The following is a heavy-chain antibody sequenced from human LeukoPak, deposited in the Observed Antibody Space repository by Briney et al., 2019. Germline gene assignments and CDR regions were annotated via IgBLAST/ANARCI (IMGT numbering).Heavy chain of an antibody. J-gene: IGHJ4*02. V-gene: IGHV3-30*18. CDR2: VSYDGSNK. CDR3: AKDLLEELGIDY. CDR1: GFTFSSYG. Sequence: GGSLRLSCAASGFTFSSYGMHWVRQAPGKGLEWVAVVSYDGSNKYYADSVKGRFTISRDNSKNTLYLQMNSLRAEDTAVYYCAKDLLEELGIDYWGQGTLVTVSS. D-gene: IGHD7-27*01.